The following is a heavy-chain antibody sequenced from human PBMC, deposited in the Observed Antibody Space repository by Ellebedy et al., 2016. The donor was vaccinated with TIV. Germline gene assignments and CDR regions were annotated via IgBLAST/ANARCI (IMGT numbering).Heavy chain of an antibody. Sequence: GESLKISCAAFGFTFNSYAMSWVRQAPGKGLEWVSTISHTGSRTYYADSVEGRFIISRDNSKKTLYLQMNSLRAEDTAVYYCAKGRGGGSDSSAPRYYFDYWGLGTLVTVSS. CDR2: ISHTGSRT. J-gene: IGHJ4*02. CDR1: GFTFNSYA. V-gene: IGHV3-23*01. CDR3: AKGRGGGSDSSAPRYYFDY. D-gene: IGHD3-22*01.